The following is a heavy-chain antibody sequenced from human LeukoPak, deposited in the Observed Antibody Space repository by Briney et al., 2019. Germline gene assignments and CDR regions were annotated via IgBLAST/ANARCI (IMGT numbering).Heavy chain of an antibody. Sequence: PGGSLRLSCAACGFTFSSYSMNWVRQAPGKGLEWVSSISSSSSYIYYADSLKGRFTISRDNAKNSLYLQMNSLRAEDTAVYYCARDPGSYYSFDYWGQGTLVTVSS. J-gene: IGHJ4*02. CDR1: GFTFSSYS. V-gene: IGHV3-21*01. D-gene: IGHD1-26*01. CDR3: ARDPGSYYSFDY. CDR2: ISSSSSYI.